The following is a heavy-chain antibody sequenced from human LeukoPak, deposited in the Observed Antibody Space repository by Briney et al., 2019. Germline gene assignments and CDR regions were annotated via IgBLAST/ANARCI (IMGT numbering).Heavy chain of an antibody. CDR1: GFTFSSYG. D-gene: IGHD6-13*01. CDR2: IWYDGSNK. V-gene: IGHV3-33*01. Sequence: PGRSLRLSCAASGFTFSSYGMHWVRQAPGKGLEWVAVIWYDGSNKYYADSVKGRFTISRDNSKNTLYLQMDSLRAEDTAVYYCARSLYSSSWYRVDYWGQGTLVTVSS. J-gene: IGHJ4*02. CDR3: ARSLYSSSWYRVDY.